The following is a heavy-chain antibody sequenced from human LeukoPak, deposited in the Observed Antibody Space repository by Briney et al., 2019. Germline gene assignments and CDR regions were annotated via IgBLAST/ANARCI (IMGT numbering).Heavy chain of an antibody. J-gene: IGHJ4*02. CDR2: ISGSGGST. D-gene: IGHD3-10*01. CDR1: RFTFSSYA. V-gene: IGHV3-23*01. Sequence: GGSLRLSCAASRFTFSSYAMSWVRQAPGKGLEWVSAISGSGGSTYYADSVKGRFTISRDNSKNTLYLQMNSLRAEDTAVYYCARDSRTMVRGVIAYWGQGTLVTVSS. CDR3: ARDSRTMVRGVIAY.